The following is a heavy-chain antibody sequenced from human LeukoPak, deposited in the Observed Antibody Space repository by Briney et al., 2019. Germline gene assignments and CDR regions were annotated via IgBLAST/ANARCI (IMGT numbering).Heavy chain of an antibody. D-gene: IGHD5-18*01. Sequence: PGGSLRLSCAASGFTFSSCAMHWVRQAPGKGLEWVANIKQDGSEKYYVDSVKGRFTISRDNAKNSLSLQMNSLRAEDTAVYYCARDPSRGYTYGYEDYWGQGTLVTVSS. CDR1: GFTFSSCA. V-gene: IGHV3-7*01. CDR3: ARDPSRGYTYGYEDY. J-gene: IGHJ4*02. CDR2: IKQDGSEK.